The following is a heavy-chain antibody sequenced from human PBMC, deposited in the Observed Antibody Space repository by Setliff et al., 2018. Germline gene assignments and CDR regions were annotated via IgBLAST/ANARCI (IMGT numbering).Heavy chain of an antibody. CDR2: LYDSGKT. CDR1: GDSISSISYY. Sequence: PSETLSLTCTVPGDSISSISYYWGWIRQPPGKGLEWIGTLYDSGKTYYNPSLKSRVTISVDTSKKQFSLKLSSVTAADTAVYYCASCRYQVPYNYWGQGTLVTVSS. CDR3: ASCRYQVPYNY. V-gene: IGHV4-39*01. D-gene: IGHD2-2*01. J-gene: IGHJ4*02.